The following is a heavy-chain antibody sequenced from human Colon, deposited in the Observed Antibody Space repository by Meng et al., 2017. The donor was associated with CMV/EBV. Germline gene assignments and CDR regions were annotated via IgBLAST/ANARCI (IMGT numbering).Heavy chain of an antibody. CDR1: GGSISSSSYY. Sequence: SETLSLTCTVSGGSISSSSYYWGWIRQPPGKGLEWIGSIYYSGSAYYNPSLKSRVTISVDTSKNQFSLKLSSVTAADTAVYYCARSQFFGVVIGRINWFGPWGQGTLVTVSS. D-gene: IGHD3-3*01. CDR3: ARSQFFGVVIGRINWFGP. J-gene: IGHJ5*02. CDR2: IYYSGSA. V-gene: IGHV4-39*01.